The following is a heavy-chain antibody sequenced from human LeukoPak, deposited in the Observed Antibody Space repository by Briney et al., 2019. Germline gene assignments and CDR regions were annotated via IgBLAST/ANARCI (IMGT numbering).Heavy chain of an antibody. D-gene: IGHD3-22*01. CDR1: GGSISSGDYY. Sequence: SETLSLTCTVSGGSISSGDYYWSWIRQPPGKGLEWIGHIYYSGSTYYNPSLKSRVTISVDTSKNQFSLKLSSVTAADTAVYYCASRYYDRDGSDYWGQGTLVTVSS. V-gene: IGHV4-30-4*01. J-gene: IGHJ4*02. CDR2: IYYSGST. CDR3: ASRYYDRDGSDY.